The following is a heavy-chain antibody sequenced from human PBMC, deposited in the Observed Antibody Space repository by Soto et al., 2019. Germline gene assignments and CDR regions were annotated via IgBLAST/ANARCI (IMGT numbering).Heavy chain of an antibody. Sequence: PGGSLRLSCAASGFTFSSYGMHWVRQAPGKGLEWVAVIWYDGSNKYYADSVKGRFTISRDNSKNTLYLQMNSLRAEDTAVYYCARDAVASKIAVAGNDYWGQGTLVTVSS. CDR1: GFTFSSYG. D-gene: IGHD6-19*01. CDR2: IWYDGSNK. V-gene: IGHV3-33*01. J-gene: IGHJ4*02. CDR3: ARDAVASKIAVAGNDY.